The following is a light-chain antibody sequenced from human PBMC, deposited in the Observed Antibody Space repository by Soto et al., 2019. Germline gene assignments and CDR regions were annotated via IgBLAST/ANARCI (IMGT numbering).Light chain of an antibody. J-gene: IGLJ1*01. CDR2: EVS. CDR3: SSYTNTSTLV. CDR1: SSDLGAYKY. V-gene: IGLV2-14*03. Sequence: QSALTQPASVSGSPGQSITISCAGTSSDLGAYKYVSWYQQHPDKAPKLILYEVSRRPSGVSNRLSGSKSGNTASLTISGLLAEDEADYSCSSYTNTSTLVFGTGTKV.